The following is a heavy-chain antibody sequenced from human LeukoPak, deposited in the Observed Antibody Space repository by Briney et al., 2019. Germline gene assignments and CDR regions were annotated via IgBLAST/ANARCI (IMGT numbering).Heavy chain of an antibody. Sequence: SETLSPTSTVSGGSISSYYWSWIRQPPGKGLEWIGYIYYSGSTNYNPSLKSRVTISVDTSKNQFSLKLSSVTAADTAVYYCARDGSSRWYYYCGEGTLVTVSS. CDR1: GGSISSYY. CDR2: IYYSGST. V-gene: IGHV4-59*12. J-gene: IGHJ4*02. D-gene: IGHD6-13*01. CDR3: ARDGSSRWYYY.